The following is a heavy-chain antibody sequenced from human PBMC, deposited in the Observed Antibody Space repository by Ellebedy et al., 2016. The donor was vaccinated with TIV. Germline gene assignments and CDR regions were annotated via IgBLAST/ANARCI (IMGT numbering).Heavy chain of an antibody. CDR2: VYYSGTT. D-gene: IGHD4-23*01. J-gene: IGHJ3*01. Sequence: SETLSLTCTVSGGSISSSTSYWGWIRQPPGKGLEWIGSVYYSGTTYYNPSLKSRVNISLDTSKNQFSLRLSSVTAADTAVYYCARGIGGNFDAFDLWGQGTVVTVSS. CDR1: GGSISSSTSY. V-gene: IGHV4-39*01. CDR3: ARGIGGNFDAFDL.